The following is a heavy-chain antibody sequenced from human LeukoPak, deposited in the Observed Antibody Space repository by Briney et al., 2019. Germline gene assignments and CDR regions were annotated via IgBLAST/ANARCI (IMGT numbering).Heavy chain of an antibody. Sequence: ASVKVSCTASGYTFTSYGISWVRQAPGQGLEWMGWISAYNGNTNYAQKLQGRVTMTTDTSTSTAYMELRSLRSDDTAVYYCARSLYSSGWSHFDYWGQGTLVTVSS. CDR3: ARSLYSSGWSHFDY. V-gene: IGHV1-18*01. CDR2: ISAYNGNT. CDR1: GYTFTSYG. D-gene: IGHD6-19*01. J-gene: IGHJ4*02.